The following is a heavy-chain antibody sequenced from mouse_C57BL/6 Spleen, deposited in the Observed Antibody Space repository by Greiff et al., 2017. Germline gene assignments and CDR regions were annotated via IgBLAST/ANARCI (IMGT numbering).Heavy chain of an antibody. D-gene: IGHD1-1*01. Sequence: EVQVVESGGDLVKPGGSLKLSCAASGFTFSSYGMSWVRQTPDKRLEWVATISSSGSYTYYPDSVKGRFTISRDNAKNTLYLQMSSLKSEDTAMYYCARDGSSFDYWGQGTTLTVSS. CDR1: GFTFSSYG. V-gene: IGHV5-6*01. CDR3: ARDGSSFDY. J-gene: IGHJ2*01. CDR2: ISSSGSYT.